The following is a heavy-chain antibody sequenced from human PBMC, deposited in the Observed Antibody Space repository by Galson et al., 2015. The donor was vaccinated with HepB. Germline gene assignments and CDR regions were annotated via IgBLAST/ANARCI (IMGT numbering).Heavy chain of an antibody. J-gene: IGHJ6*03. Sequence: SLRLSCAVSGFTVSSNYMTWVRQAPGKGLEWVSAIYSSGSTYYADSVKGRFIISRDNSENTLSLQMNSLRAEDTAVYYCARGFSDYDFYVDVWGKGTRVTVSS. CDR1: GFTVSSNY. D-gene: IGHD2/OR15-2a*01. CDR3: ARGFSDYDFYVDV. CDR2: IYSSGST. V-gene: IGHV3-53*01.